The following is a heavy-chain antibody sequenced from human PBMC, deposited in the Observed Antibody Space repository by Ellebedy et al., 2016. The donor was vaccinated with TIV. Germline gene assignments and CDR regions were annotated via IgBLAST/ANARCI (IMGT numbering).Heavy chain of an antibody. V-gene: IGHV3-7*01. CDR3: ARDDGAHFDY. CDR2: IKQDANEI. Sequence: GESLKISCAASGFTVSSNYMSWVRQAPGKGLEWVANIKQDANEIYYADSVKGRFTISRDNTKNSLHLQMNSLRAEDTAVYYCARDDGAHFDYWGQGTLVTVSS. J-gene: IGHJ4*02. D-gene: IGHD3-16*01. CDR1: GFTVSSNY.